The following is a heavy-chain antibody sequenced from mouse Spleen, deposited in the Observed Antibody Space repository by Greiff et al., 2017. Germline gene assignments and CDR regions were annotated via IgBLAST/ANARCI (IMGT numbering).Heavy chain of an antibody. CDR3: TRYGNYLYYAMDY. V-gene: IGHV1S29*02. J-gene: IGHJ4*01. CDR2: IYPYNGGT. CDR1: GYTFTDYN. Sequence: EVKLVESGPELVKPGASVKISCKASGYTFTDYNMHWVKQSHGKSLEWIGYIYPYNGGTGYNQKFKDKATLTVDKSSSTAYMQLSSPTSEDSAVYYCTRYGNYLYYAMDYWGQGTSVTVSS. D-gene: IGHD2-1*01.